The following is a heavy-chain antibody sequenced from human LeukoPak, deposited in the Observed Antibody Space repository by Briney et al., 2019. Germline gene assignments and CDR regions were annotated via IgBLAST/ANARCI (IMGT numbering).Heavy chain of an antibody. D-gene: IGHD6-19*01. CDR1: GGSISSSNW. V-gene: IGHV4-4*02. J-gene: IGHJ3*02. CDR2: IYHSGST. CDR3: ARDVHHWRVAVADAFDI. Sequence: SETLSLTCAVSGGSISSSNWWSWVRQPPGKGLEWIGEIYHSGSTNYNPSLKSRVTISVDKSKNQFSLKLSSVTAADTAVYYCARDVHHWRVAVADAFDIWGQGTMVTVSS.